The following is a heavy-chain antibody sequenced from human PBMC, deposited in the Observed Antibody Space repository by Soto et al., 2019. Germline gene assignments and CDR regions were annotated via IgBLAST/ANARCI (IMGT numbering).Heavy chain of an antibody. CDR1: GDSISSSNW. CDR3: ARYSASALYYYFGMDV. D-gene: IGHD6-13*01. CDR2: IYHTGIT. V-gene: IGHV4-4*02. J-gene: IGHJ6*02. Sequence: NPSETLSLTCAVSGDSISSSNWWTWVRQHPGKGLEWIGDIYHTGITNYNPSLKSRVTIFVDKPKNQFSLKLTSVTAADTAVYYCARYSASALYYYFGMDVWGQGTTVTVSS.